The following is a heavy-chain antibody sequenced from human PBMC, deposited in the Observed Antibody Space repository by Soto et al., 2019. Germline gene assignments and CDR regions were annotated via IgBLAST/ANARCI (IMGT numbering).Heavy chain of an antibody. J-gene: IGHJ6*02. Sequence: SETLSLTCTVSGGSISSYYWSWVRQRPGKGLEWIGYIYYSGSTNYNPSLKSRVTISVDTSKNQFSLKLSSVTAADTAAYYCARDGTGTTTLRGYYYYGMDVWGQGTTVTVSS. V-gene: IGHV4-59*01. CDR1: GGSISSYY. CDR2: IYYSGST. D-gene: IGHD1-1*01. CDR3: ARDGTGTTTLRGYYYYGMDV.